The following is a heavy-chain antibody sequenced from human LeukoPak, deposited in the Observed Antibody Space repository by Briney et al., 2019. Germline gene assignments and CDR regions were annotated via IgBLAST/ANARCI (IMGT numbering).Heavy chain of an antibody. CDR2: IYYSGST. CDR3: ASLARFGGSSDN. J-gene: IGHJ4*02. Sequence: SETPSLTCTDSGGSISSSSYYWGCIRQPPGKGLEWIGSIYYSGSTYYHPSLKSRATLPEDTSKTQFFLKLTSGTAADTAVYYCASLARFGGSSDNWGQGTLVTVSS. CDR1: GGSISSSSYY. V-gene: IGHV4-39*01. D-gene: IGHD4-23*01.